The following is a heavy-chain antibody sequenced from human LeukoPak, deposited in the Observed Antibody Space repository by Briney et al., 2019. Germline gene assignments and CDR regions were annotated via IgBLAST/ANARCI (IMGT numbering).Heavy chain of an antibody. CDR3: ARVNINNWHSCDY. CDR2: IYHSGSP. Sequence: PSGTLSLTCAVSGGSISSNNWWGWVRQPPGKGLEWIGEIYHSGSPNYNPSLKSRVTISVDKSRNHFSLNLSSVTAADTAVYHCARVNINNWHSCDYWGQGTLVTVPS. D-gene: IGHD1-1*01. CDR1: GGSISSNNW. J-gene: IGHJ4*02. V-gene: IGHV4-4*02.